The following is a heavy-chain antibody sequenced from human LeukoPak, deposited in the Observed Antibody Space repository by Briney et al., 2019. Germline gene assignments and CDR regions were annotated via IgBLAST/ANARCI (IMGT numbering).Heavy chain of an antibody. CDR1: GYTFTSSG. V-gene: IGHV1-18*01. CDR2: ISAYKGNT. CDR3: SRDSSVPMADYGMDV. J-gene: IGHJ6*02. Sequence: ASVRVSCTAPGYTFTSSGISWVRPAPGQGREWRGWISAYKGNTHYAQKLQGRVTMTSDTSTSTAYMEWRSLRSDDTAVSYWSRDSSVPMADYGMDVWGQGTTVTVSS. D-gene: IGHD3-22*01.